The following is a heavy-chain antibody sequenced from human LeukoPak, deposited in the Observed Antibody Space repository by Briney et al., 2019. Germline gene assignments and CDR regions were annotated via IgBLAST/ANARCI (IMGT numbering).Heavy chain of an antibody. D-gene: IGHD3-3*01. CDR3: ARALVVGVYCDFWSGYYTGEGYSSGPPDY. CDR2: IYHSGST. V-gene: IGHV4-38-2*02. CDR1: GYSISSGYY. J-gene: IGHJ4*02. Sequence: SETLSLTCTVSGYSISSGYYWGWIRQPPGKGLEWIGSIYHSGSTYYNPSLESRVTISVDTSKNQFSLKLSSVTAADTAVYYCARALVVGVYCDFWSGYYTGEGYSSGPPDYWGQGTLVTVSS.